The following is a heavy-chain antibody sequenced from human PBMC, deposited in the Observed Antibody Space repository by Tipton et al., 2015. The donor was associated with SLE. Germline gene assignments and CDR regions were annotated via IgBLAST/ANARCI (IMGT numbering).Heavy chain of an antibody. J-gene: IGHJ4*02. V-gene: IGHV4-59*01. D-gene: IGHD3-10*01. CDR2: IYYSGDT. CDR1: GGSMTGSY. Sequence: TLSLTCSVSGGSMTGSYWSWVRQPPGRGLEWIGSIYYSGDTHYNPSLNSRVTMSADTSKNQFSLRLSSVTTADTAVYYCARGNYYGTTTNWGQGTLVTVSS. CDR3: ARGNYYGTTTN.